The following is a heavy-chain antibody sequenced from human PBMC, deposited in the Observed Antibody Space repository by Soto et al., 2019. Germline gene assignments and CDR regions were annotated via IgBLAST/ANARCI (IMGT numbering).Heavy chain of an antibody. D-gene: IGHD3-22*01. CDR3: AGSGYYHNSGMDV. CDR1: GGSFSGYY. V-gene: IGHV4-34*01. J-gene: IGHJ6*02. Sequence: PSETLSLTCAVYGGSFSGYYWSWIRQHPGKGLEWIGYIYYSGSTYYNPSLKSRVTISLDTSKNQFSLKLSFVTAADTAVYYCAGSGYYHNSGMDVWGQGTTVTVSS. CDR2: IYYSGST.